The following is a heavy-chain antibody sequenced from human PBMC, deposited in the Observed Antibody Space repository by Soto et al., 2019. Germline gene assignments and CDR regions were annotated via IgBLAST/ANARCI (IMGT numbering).Heavy chain of an antibody. CDR1: GLTFRSDS. V-gene: IGHV3-21*01. CDR3: ARDLYSSSARYFDY. J-gene: IGHJ4*02. D-gene: IGHD6-6*01. Sequence: EVQLVESGGGLVKPGGSLRLACAASGLTFRSDSMNWVRQAPGKGLAWVSSISSSSSYIYYADSVKGRFTISRDHAKNSLYLQMNSRRGDATAVYYCARDLYSSSARYFDYWGQGTLVTVS. CDR2: ISSSSSYI.